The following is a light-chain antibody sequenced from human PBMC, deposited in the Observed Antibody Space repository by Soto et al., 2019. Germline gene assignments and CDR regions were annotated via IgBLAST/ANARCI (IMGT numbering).Light chain of an antibody. CDR1: SSNIGSHT. Sequence: QAVVTQPPSASGTPGQRVTISCSGSSSNIGSHTVNWYQQFPGTAPKLLMYSNTQRPSGVPDRFSGSKSGTSASLAISGLQSEFEADYYCAAWDDSLNGVVFGGGTQLTVL. CDR3: AAWDDSLNGVV. J-gene: IGLJ2*01. V-gene: IGLV1-44*01. CDR2: SNT.